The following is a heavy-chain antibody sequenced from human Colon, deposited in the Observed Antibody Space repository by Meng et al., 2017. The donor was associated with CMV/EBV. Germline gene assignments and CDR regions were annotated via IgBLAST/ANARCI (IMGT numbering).Heavy chain of an antibody. CDR3: ARGAIAAVGSRALDV. Sequence: ASVTVSCKASGYTFTSYGISWVRQAPGQGLEWMGWISAYNGNTDYAQKFQGRVTLTTDTSTKTAYLEMRGLKSDDTAVYYCARGAIAAVGSRALDVWGQGTTVTVSS. V-gene: IGHV1-18*01. CDR1: GYTFTSYG. J-gene: IGHJ6*02. CDR2: ISAYNGNT. D-gene: IGHD6-13*01.